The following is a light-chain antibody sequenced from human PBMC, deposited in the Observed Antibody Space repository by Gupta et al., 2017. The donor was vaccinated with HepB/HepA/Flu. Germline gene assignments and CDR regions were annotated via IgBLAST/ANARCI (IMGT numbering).Light chain of an antibody. CDR3: QQRSNWPPT. CDR1: QSVSSY. CDR2: DAS. Sequence: EIGLTQSPPTLSLSPGERATLSCRASQSVSSYLAWYQQKPGQAPRLLIYDASNRATGIPARFSGSGSGTDFTLTISSLEPEDFAVYYCQQRSNWPPTFGQGTKVEIK. J-gene: IGKJ1*01. V-gene: IGKV3-11*01.